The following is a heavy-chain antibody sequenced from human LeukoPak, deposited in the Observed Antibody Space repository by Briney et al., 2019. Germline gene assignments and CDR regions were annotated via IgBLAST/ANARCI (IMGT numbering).Heavy chain of an antibody. Sequence: SETLSLTCTVSGGSISSYYWSWIRQPPGKGLEWIGYIYYSGSTNYNPSLKSRVTISVDTSKNQFSLKLSSVTAADTAVYCCARDLRSSGYYDYWGQGTLVTVSS. CDR3: ARDLRSSGYYDY. J-gene: IGHJ4*02. CDR1: GGSISSYY. V-gene: IGHV4-59*01. CDR2: IYYSGST. D-gene: IGHD3-22*01.